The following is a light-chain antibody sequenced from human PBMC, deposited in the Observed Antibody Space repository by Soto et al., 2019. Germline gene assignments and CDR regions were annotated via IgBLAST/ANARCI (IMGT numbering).Light chain of an antibody. Sequence: EIVLTQSPATLSVSPGDSATLSCRASESVATNLAWYQQTPGQAPRLLIYGASNRATGIPARFSGSGSGTDFTLTISSLEPEDFAVYYCQQRSNWPPHFGGGTKVDIK. CDR2: GAS. CDR1: ESVATN. V-gene: IGKV3-11*01. CDR3: QQRSNWPPH. J-gene: IGKJ4*01.